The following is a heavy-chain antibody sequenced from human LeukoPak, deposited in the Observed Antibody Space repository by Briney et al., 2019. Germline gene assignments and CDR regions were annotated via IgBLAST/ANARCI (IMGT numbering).Heavy chain of an antibody. D-gene: IGHD5-12*01. CDR1: GFTFSSYW. CDR3: ARPGGYGYWYFDL. Sequence: GGSLRLSCAASGFTFSSYWMHWVRQAPGKGLVWVSRINSDGSSTSYADSVKGRFTISRDNAKNTLYPQMNSLRAEDTAVYYCARPGGYGYWYFDLWGRGTLVTVSS. J-gene: IGHJ2*01. CDR2: INSDGSST. V-gene: IGHV3-74*01.